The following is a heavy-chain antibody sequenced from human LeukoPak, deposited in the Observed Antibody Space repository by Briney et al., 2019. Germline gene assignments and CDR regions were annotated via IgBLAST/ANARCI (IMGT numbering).Heavy chain of an antibody. V-gene: IGHV3-53*01. CDR3: VRRRRYITDS. D-gene: IGHD5-12*01. Sequence: GGSLRLSCTASGFTINNIYMHWVRQAPGEGLEWVSVIFADGTPRYAGSVKGRFTMSRDSPKNTLYLQTNKLRADDTAVYYCVRRRRYITDSSGQGTLVTVSS. CDR2: IFADGTP. J-gene: IGHJ4*02. CDR1: GFTINNIY.